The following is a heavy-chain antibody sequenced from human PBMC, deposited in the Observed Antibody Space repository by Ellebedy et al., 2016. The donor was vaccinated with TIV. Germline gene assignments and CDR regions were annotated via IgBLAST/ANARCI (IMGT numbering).Heavy chain of an antibody. D-gene: IGHD6-19*01. CDR2: ISYTGNDK. CDR3: AKDLRGSGLYAIDH. V-gene: IGHV3-30*18. Sequence: GGSLRLXCAASGFPFSTYAMHWVRQAPGKGLEWVALISYTGNDKYYVDSAKGRFAISRDNTKNTLLLQMNSLRAEDTGVYYCAKDLRGSGLYAIDHWGQGALVTVSS. CDR1: GFPFSTYA. J-gene: IGHJ4*02.